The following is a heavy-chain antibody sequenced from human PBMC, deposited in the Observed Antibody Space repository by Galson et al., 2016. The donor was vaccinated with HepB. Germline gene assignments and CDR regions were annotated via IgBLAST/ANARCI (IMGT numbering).Heavy chain of an antibody. V-gene: IGHV3-15*01. Sequence: RLSXXASXXXFSKAXXXWVXXAPGXGLEXXXRIRRKGXXGTTDYAAPVKGRFTISRDDSKNTVSLQMDSLKSEDTAVYSXATVVXXXAGYDXWGPCTLVXXSS. CDR2: IRRKGXXGTT. D-gene: IGHD2-15*01. CDR1: XXXFSKAX. CDR3: ATVVXXXAGYDX. J-gene: IGHJ1*01.